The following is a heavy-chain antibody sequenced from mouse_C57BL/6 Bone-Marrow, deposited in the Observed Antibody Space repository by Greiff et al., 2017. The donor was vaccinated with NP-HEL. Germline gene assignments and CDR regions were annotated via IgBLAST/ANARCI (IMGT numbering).Heavy chain of an antibody. J-gene: IGHJ4*01. CDR2: IWSGGST. D-gene: IGHD1-1*01. V-gene: IGHV2-2*01. CDR1: GFSLTSYG. Sequence: VQLKESGPGLVQPSQSLSITCTVSGFSLTSYGVHWVRQSPGKGLEWLGVIWSGGSTDYNAAFISRLSISKDNSKRQVFFKMNSLQADDTAIYYCASYYYGSSYYAMDYWGQGTSVTVSS. CDR3: ASYYYGSSYYAMDY.